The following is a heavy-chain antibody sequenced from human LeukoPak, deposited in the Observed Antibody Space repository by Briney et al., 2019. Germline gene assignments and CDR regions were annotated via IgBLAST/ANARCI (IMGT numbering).Heavy chain of an antibody. V-gene: IGHV3-7*01. CDR3: ARVPPPTNAFDI. CDR2: IKQDGSEK. CDR1: GYTFRSYW. Sequence: GGPLRLSCAASGYTFRSYWIGWARRAPGKGVEWVGNIKQDGSEKYYVDSVKGRFTISRNNAKNSLYLQMNSLRAEDTAVYYCARVPPPTNAFDIWGQGTMVTVSS. J-gene: IGHJ3*02.